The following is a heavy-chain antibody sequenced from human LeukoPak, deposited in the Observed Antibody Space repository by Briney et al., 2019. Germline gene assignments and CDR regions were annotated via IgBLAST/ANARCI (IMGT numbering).Heavy chain of an antibody. CDR2: ISGGGGGT. V-gene: IGHV3-23*01. D-gene: IGHD6-19*01. CDR1: GFIFSNYA. CDR3: AKVVRQWLVDDAFDI. Sequence: PGGSLRLSCAASGFIFSNYAMSWVRQAPGKGPEWVSGISGGGGGTYYADSVKGRFTISRANSKNTLYLQMNSLRAEDTAVYYCAKVVRQWLVDDAFDIWGQGTMVTVSS. J-gene: IGHJ3*02.